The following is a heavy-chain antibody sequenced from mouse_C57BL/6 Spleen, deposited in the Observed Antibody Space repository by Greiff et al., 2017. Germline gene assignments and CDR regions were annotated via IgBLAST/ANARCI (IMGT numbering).Heavy chain of an antibody. CDR1: GYSITSGYY. CDR2: ISYDGSN. CDR3: ARDDYSVGFAY. J-gene: IGHJ3*01. D-gene: IGHD1-1*01. V-gene: IGHV3-6*01. Sequence: DVQLQESGPGLVQPSQSLSLTCSVTGYSITSGYYWNWLRQFPGNKLEWMGYISYDGSNNYNPSLKNRISITRDTSKNQFFLKLNSVTTEDTATYYCARDDYSVGFAYWGQGTLVTVSA.